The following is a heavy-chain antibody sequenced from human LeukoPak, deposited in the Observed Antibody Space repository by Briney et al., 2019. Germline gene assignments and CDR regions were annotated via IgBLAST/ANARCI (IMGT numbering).Heavy chain of an antibody. Sequence: NPGRSLRLSCATSGFTFNNYNMNWVRQAPGRALEWVSSITSSGTYIFYADSVKGRFTISRDNAKNSLYLQMNSLGPEDTAVYYCARDPYSGNYGNYYYYYMDVWGKGTTVTISS. CDR1: GFTFNNYN. D-gene: IGHD1-26*01. V-gene: IGHV3-21*01. J-gene: IGHJ6*03. CDR2: ITSSGTYI. CDR3: ARDPYSGNYGNYYYYYMDV.